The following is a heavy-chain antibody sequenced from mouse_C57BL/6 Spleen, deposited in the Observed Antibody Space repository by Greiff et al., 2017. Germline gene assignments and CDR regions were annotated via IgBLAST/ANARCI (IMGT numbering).Heavy chain of an antibody. Sequence: EVQLQQSGAELVRPGASVKLSCTASGFNIKDYYMHWVKQRPEQGLEWIGRNGPEDGDTEYAPKFQGKATMPADTSSNTAYLQLSSLTSEDTAFYYCTTCPNLPSLPSDYWGQGTTLTVSS. CDR2: NGPEDGDT. CDR3: TTCPNLPSLPSDY. D-gene: IGHD1-2*01. J-gene: IGHJ2*01. V-gene: IGHV14-1*01. CDR1: GFNIKDYY.